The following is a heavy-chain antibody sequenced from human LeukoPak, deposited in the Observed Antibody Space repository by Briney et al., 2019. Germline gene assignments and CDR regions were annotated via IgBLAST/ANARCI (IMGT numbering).Heavy chain of an antibody. J-gene: IGHJ4*02. D-gene: IGHD3-22*01. CDR3: ANLRDDSLSYYFDY. CDR2: ISGSGGST. Sequence: GGSLRLSCAASRFTFSSYAMSWVRQAPGKGLEWVSAISGSGGSTYYADSVKGRFTISRDNSKNTLYLQMNSLRAEDTAVYYCANLRDDSLSYYFDYWGQGTLVTVSS. CDR1: RFTFSSYA. V-gene: IGHV3-23*01.